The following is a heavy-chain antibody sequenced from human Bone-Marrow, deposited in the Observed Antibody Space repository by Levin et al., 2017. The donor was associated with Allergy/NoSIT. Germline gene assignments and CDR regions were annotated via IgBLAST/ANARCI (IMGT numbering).Heavy chain of an antibody. CDR3: TTHRDCTGGACQALPFDL. CDR1: GFSFSNAW. CDR2: IKSKTDGGTT. V-gene: IGHV3-15*07. D-gene: IGHD2-8*02. Sequence: PGGSLRLSCVASGFSFSNAWMSWVRQAPGKGLEWVGRIKSKTDGGTTEDAAPVKGRFTVSRDDSKNTMWLQMNSLKTEDTAMYFCTTHRDCTGGACQALPFDLWGQGALVTVSS. J-gene: IGHJ4*02.